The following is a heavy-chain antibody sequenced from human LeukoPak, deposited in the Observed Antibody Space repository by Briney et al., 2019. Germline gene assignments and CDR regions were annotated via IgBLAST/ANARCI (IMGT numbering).Heavy chain of an antibody. J-gene: IGHJ4*02. V-gene: IGHV3-30*02. CDR1: GFTFSSYG. CDR2: IRYDGSNK. Sequence: GGSLRLSCAASGFTFSSYGMHWVRQAPGKGLEWVAFIRYDGSNKYYADSVKGRFTISRDNSKNTRYLQMNSLRAEDTAVYYCAKDFATHYSSGWYYFDYWGQGTLVTVSS. D-gene: IGHD6-19*01. CDR3: AKDFATHYSSGWYYFDY.